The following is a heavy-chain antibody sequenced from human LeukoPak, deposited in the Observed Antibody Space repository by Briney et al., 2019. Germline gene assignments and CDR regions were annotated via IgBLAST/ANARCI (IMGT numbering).Heavy chain of an antibody. CDR3: ARISRSHDYDY. V-gene: IGHV3-64*01. CDR1: GLIFKSYS. D-gene: IGHD6-6*01. CDR2: ISSYGGST. J-gene: IGHJ4*02. Sequence: GGSLRLSCAASGLIFKSYSMNWVRQAPGKGLEYVSAISSYGGSTYYANSVKDRFTISRDNSKNTVYLQMGSLRTEDMAVYYCARISRSHDYDYWGQGTLVTVSS.